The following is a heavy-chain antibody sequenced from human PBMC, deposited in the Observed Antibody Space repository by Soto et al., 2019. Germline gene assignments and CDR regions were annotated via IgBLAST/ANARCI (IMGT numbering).Heavy chain of an antibody. CDR3: ARARDFWSGQNLSYYYYYMDV. Sequence: QVQLVQSGAEVKKPGASVKVSCKASGYTFTSYGISWVRQAPGQGLEWMGWISAYNGNTNYAQKLQGRVTMTPDTSTSTAYMELRSLRSDDTAVYYCARARDFWSGQNLSYYYYYMDVWGKGTTVTVSS. J-gene: IGHJ6*03. CDR2: ISAYNGNT. D-gene: IGHD3-3*01. V-gene: IGHV1-18*01. CDR1: GYTFTSYG.